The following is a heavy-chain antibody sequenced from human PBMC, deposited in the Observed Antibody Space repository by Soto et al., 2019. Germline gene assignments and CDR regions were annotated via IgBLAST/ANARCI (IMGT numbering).Heavy chain of an antibody. CDR1: GGSISSGGYY. Sequence: QVQLQESGPGLVKPSQTLSLTCTVSGGSISSGGYYWSWIRQHPGKGLEWIGYIYYSGSTYYNPSLRSRVTLSVDTSKNQFSLKLSSVTAADTAVYYCARSGYSYGPNPLLYWGQGTLVTVSS. CDR3: ARSGYSYGPNPLLY. J-gene: IGHJ4*02. V-gene: IGHV4-31*03. CDR2: IYYSGST. D-gene: IGHD5-18*01.